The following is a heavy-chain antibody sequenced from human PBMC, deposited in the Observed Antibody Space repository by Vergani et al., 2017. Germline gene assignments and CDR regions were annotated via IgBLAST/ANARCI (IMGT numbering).Heavy chain of an antibody. Sequence: QVQLVQSGAEVKKPGSSVKVSCKTSGGTFNMYAINWVRQAPGQGLEWLGRLIPIFGTPNYAQNFEGRVTITADESTSTAYMALSRLRSDDTAVYYCARANSPEWLQPDSWGQGNLVTVSS. J-gene: IGHJ4*02. CDR1: GGTFNMYA. V-gene: IGHV1-69*13. CDR2: LIPIFGTP. CDR3: ARANSPEWLQPDS. D-gene: IGHD5-24*01.